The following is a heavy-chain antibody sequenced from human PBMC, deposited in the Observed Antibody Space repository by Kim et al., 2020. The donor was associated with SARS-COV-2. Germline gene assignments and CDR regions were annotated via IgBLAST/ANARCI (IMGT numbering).Heavy chain of an antibody. CDR2: ISSSSSTI. CDR1: GFTFSSYS. Sequence: GGSLRLSCTASGFTFSSYSMNWVRQAPGKGLEWVSYISSSSSTIYYADSVKGRFTISRDNAKNSLYLQMNSLRAEDTAVYYCAREDTAMVTGYYYGMDVWGQGTTVTVSS. D-gene: IGHD5-18*01. V-gene: IGHV3-48*04. J-gene: IGHJ6*02. CDR3: AREDTAMVTGYYYGMDV.